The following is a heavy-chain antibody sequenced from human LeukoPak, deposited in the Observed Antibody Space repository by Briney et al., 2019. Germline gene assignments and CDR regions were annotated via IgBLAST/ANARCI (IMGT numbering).Heavy chain of an antibody. Sequence: SETLSLTCTVSGGSISSYYWSWIRQPPGKGLEWIGYIYYSESTNYNPSLKSRVTISVDTSKNQFSLKLSSVTAADTAVYYCARGQGYYDSSGYYNCYYMDVWGKGTTVTVSS. D-gene: IGHD3-22*01. J-gene: IGHJ6*03. CDR1: GGSISSYY. V-gene: IGHV4-59*01. CDR3: ARGQGYYDSSGYYNCYYMDV. CDR2: IYYSEST.